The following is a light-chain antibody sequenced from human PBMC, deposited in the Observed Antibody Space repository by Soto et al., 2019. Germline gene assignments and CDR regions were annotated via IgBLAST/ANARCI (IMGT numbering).Light chain of an antibody. CDR3: QQYNSPWP. Sequence: DIQMTQSPSTLSASVGDRVTITCRASQSISSWLAWYQQKPGKAPTLLIYDASSFESGVPSRFSGSGSGTEFTLTISSLQPDDFATYYCQQYNSPWPFGQGTKVEIK. CDR1: QSISSW. V-gene: IGKV1-5*01. CDR2: DAS. J-gene: IGKJ1*01.